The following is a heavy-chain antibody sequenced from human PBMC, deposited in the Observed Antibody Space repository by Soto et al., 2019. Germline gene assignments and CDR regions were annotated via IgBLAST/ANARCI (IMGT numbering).Heavy chain of an antibody. CDR2: IGGSGITA. CDR3: AKAPTRAGTYWVDY. J-gene: IGHJ5*01. CDR1: GFTFSSYS. D-gene: IGHD1-1*01. V-gene: IGHV3-23*01. Sequence: PGGSLRLSCAASGFTFSSYSMFWVRQAPGKWLEWVSTIGGSGITAYYPDSVKGRFTISRDNSNSTLYLQMNSLRAEDTAVYYCAKAPTRAGTYWVDYWGRGXLVTVYS.